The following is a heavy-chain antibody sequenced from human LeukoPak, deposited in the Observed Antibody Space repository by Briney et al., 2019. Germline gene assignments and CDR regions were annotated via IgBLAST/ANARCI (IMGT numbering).Heavy chain of an antibody. Sequence: AGGSLRLSCAAPGFTFSSYAMSWVRQAPGKGLEWVSGISGSGGSTYYADSVKGRFTISRDNSKNTLYLQMNSLRAEDTAVYYCAKDRGYTSSSASVYDYWGQGTLVTVSS. D-gene: IGHD6-6*01. J-gene: IGHJ4*02. V-gene: IGHV3-23*01. CDR2: ISGSGGST. CDR1: GFTFSSYA. CDR3: AKDRGYTSSSASVYDY.